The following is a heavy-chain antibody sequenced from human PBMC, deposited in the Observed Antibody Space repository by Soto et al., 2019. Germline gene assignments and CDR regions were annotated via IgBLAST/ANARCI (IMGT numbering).Heavy chain of an antibody. CDR2: ISAYNGNT. J-gene: IGHJ3*02. Sequence: QVHLVQSGAEVKKPGASVKVSCKASGYTLTSYGISWVRQAPGQGLQWMGWISAYNGNTNYADKFQGRVTRTTDTSASTAHMEVRSLRSDDTAVYYWAIAGAFYETSGYPWSTFDIWGQGTMVTVSS. V-gene: IGHV1-18*01. CDR1: GYTLTSYG. D-gene: IGHD3-22*01. CDR3: AIAGAFYETSGYPWSTFDI.